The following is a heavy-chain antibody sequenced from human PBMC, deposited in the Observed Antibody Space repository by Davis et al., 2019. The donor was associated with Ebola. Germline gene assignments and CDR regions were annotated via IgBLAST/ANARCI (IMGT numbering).Heavy chain of an antibody. V-gene: IGHV3-23*01. CDR3: AKSGLSFGVVKYHYGMDV. J-gene: IGHJ6*04. Sequence: GESLKISCAASGFTFSSYWMSWVRQAPGKGLEWVPAISITGGTTHYADSVKGRITISRDNSKKTLYLQMNSLRAEDTAVYYCAKSGLSFGVVKYHYGMDVWGKGTTVTASS. CDR2: ISITGGTT. D-gene: IGHD3-3*01. CDR1: GFTFSSYW.